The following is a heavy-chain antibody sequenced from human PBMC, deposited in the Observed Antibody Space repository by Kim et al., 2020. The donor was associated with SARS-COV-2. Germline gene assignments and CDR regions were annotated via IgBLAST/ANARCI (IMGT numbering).Heavy chain of an antibody. CDR2: IYYNGST. V-gene: IGHV4-61*03. J-gene: IGHJ4*02. Sequence: SETLSLTCTVSGGSVRSGSNYWSWIRQPPEKGLEWIGNIYYNGSTNYNPSLKSRVAISVDTSKNHFSLKLNSVTAEDTAVYYCGTDTLIAAAGSTFDYWGQGTLVTASA. D-gene: IGHD6-13*01. CDR1: GGSVRSGSNY. CDR3: GTDTLIAAAGSTFDY.